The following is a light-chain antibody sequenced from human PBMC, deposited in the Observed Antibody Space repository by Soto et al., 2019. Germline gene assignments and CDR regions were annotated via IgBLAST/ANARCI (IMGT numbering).Light chain of an antibody. J-gene: IGKJ3*01. CDR1: QSISSW. CDR2: DAS. V-gene: IGKV1-5*01. Sequence: DIQMTQSPSTLSASVGDRVTITCRASQSISSWLAWYQQKPGKAPKLLLYDASSLESGGPSRFSGSGSGTEFTLTISSLQPDDFATYYGLQYNSYSPLNTFGPGTKVDIK. CDR3: LQYNSYSPLNT.